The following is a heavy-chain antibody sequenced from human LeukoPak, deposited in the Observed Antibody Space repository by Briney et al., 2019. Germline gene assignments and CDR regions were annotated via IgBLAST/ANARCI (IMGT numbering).Heavy chain of an antibody. CDR1: GFTFSRYA. Sequence: GGSLRLSCAASGFTFSRYAMHWVRQAPGKGLGWVAVTSSEGSGKHYADSVKGRFTISRDNSKNTLYLQMNSLRAEDTGAYYCAKERVNGDYVYYYYGMDVWGQGTTVTVSS. CDR2: TSSEGSGK. J-gene: IGHJ6*02. CDR3: AKERVNGDYVYYYYGMDV. V-gene: IGHV3-30*18. D-gene: IGHD4-17*01.